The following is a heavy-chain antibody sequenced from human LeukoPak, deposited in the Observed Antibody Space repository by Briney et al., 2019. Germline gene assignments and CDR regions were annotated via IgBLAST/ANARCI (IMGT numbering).Heavy chain of an antibody. CDR3: AKDFHYYDSSGYYYY. CDR2: ISGSGGST. D-gene: IGHD3-22*01. Sequence: GGSLRLSCAASGFTFSSYAMSWVRRAPGKGLEWVSAISGSGGSTYYADSVKGRFTISRDNSKNTLYLQMNSLRAEDTAVYYCAKDFHYYDSSGYYYYWGQGTLVTVSS. J-gene: IGHJ4*02. CDR1: GFTFSSYA. V-gene: IGHV3-23*01.